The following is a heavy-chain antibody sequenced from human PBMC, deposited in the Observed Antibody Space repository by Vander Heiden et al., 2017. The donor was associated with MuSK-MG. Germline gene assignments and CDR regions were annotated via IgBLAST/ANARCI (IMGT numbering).Heavy chain of an antibody. Sequence: QVQLVESGGGVVQPGRSLRLSCAASGFTFSSYAMHWVRQAPGKGLGWVAVISYDGSNKYYADSVKGRFTISRDNSKNTLYLQMNSLRAEDTAVYYCARDQGPSWGWFDPWGQGTLVTVSS. CDR1: GFTFSSYA. CDR3: ARDQGPSWGWFDP. CDR2: ISYDGSNK. J-gene: IGHJ5*02. D-gene: IGHD7-27*01. V-gene: IGHV3-30*04.